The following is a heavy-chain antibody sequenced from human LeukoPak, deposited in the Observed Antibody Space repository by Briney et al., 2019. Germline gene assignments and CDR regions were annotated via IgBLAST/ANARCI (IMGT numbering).Heavy chain of an antibody. V-gene: IGHV3-30-3*01. J-gene: IGHJ4*02. D-gene: IGHD6-13*01. CDR3: ASRYSSSWFSVDY. CDR2: ISYDGSNK. CDR1: GFTFSSYA. Sequence: GRSLRLSCAASGFTFSSYAMHWVRQAPGKGLEWVAVISYDGSNKYYADSVKGRFTISRDNSKNTLYLQMNSLRAEDTAVYYCASRYSSSWFSVDYWGQGTLVTVSS.